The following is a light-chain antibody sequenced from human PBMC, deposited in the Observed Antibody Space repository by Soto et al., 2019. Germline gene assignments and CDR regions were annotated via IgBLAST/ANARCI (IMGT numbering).Light chain of an antibody. CDR2: GAS. CDR1: QSLSSSY. Sequence: EIVLTQSPGTLSLSPGERATLSCRASQSLSSSYFAWYQQKPGQAPRLLIYGASSRATGIPDRFSGSGSGTDFTLTISRLEPEDLAVYYCHQYDESPWTFGQGTKVEIK. J-gene: IGKJ1*01. CDR3: HQYDESPWT. V-gene: IGKV3-20*01.